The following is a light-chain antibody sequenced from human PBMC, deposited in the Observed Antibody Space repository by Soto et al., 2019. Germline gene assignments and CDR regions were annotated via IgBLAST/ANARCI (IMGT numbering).Light chain of an antibody. Sequence: DIVMTQSPDSLAVSLGERATINCKSSRSVLYTSNNKNYLAWYQQKAGQPPKLLLYWASTRESGVPDRFSGSGSGTEFTLTISSLQAEDVAVYYCQQYYSTLWTFGQGTKVDI. J-gene: IGKJ1*01. CDR2: WAS. CDR3: QQYYSTLWT. CDR1: RSVLYTSNNKNY. V-gene: IGKV4-1*01.